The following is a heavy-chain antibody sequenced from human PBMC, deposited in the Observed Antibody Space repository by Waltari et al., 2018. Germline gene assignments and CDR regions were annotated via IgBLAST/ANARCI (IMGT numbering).Heavy chain of an antibody. D-gene: IGHD6-13*01. CDR2: IYYSGST. CDR3: AIRPSSSWHTFDY. J-gene: IGHJ4*02. V-gene: IGHV4-39*01. CDR1: GGSISSSSYY. Sequence: QLQLQESGPGLVKPSETLSLTCTVSGGSISSSSYYWGWIRQPPGKGLEWIGSIYYSGSTYYNPSRKSRVTISVDTSKNQFSLKLSSVTAADTAVYYCAIRPSSSWHTFDYWGQGTLVTVSS.